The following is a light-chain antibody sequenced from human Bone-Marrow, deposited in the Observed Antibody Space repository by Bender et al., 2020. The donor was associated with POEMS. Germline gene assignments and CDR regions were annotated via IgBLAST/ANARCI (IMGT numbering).Light chain of an antibody. CDR1: TSNVDNND. CDR3: ASWDDTLNGLV. CDR2: KNF. Sequence: QSVLSQPPSVSATSGQKVTISCSGSTSNVDNNDVCWYQQFPGTAPKLLIYKNFQQPSGIPERFSASKSGASASLAIDGLQSEDEAEYHCASWDDTLNGLVFGGGTKLIVL. J-gene: IGLJ3*02. V-gene: IGLV1-47*01.